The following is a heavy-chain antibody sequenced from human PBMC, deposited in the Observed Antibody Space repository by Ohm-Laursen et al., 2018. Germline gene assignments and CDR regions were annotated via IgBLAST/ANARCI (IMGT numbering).Heavy chain of an antibody. D-gene: IGHD3-22*01. CDR1: GFTFSSYW. Sequence: SLRLSCAASGFTFSSYWMDWVRQAPGKGLVWVSHINTDGSSTNYADSVKGRFTISRDNAKNTLYLQMNSLRADDTAVYYCARDRTYDSSGTLGHWGQGTLVTASS. V-gene: IGHV3-74*01. J-gene: IGHJ4*02. CDR3: ARDRTYDSSGTLGH. CDR2: INTDGSST.